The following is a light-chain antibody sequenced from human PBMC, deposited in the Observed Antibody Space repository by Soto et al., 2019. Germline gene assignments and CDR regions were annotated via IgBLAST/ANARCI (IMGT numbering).Light chain of an antibody. Sequence: QSVLTRPASVSGSPGQSITMSCTGTSSDVGAYNYVSWYRQHPGKAPKLMIYEVSNRASGFSGRFSGSKSGNTASLTISGLQAEDEADYYCSSYTTSSPYVFGTGTKVTVL. CDR1: SSDVGAYNY. J-gene: IGLJ1*01. CDR3: SSYTTSSPYV. V-gene: IGLV2-14*01. CDR2: EVS.